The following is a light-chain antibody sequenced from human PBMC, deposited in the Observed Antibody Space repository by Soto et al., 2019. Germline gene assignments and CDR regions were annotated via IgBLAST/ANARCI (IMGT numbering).Light chain of an antibody. CDR1: QSVATN. Sequence: EIVMTQSPATLSVSPGERATLSCRASQSVATNLAWYQQKPGQAHRLLIYGASTRATGIPARFSGSVSGTEFTLTITGLQSEDFTVYYCQQYNNWPLTFGGGTKVEIK. CDR3: QQYNNWPLT. V-gene: IGKV3-15*01. CDR2: GAS. J-gene: IGKJ4*01.